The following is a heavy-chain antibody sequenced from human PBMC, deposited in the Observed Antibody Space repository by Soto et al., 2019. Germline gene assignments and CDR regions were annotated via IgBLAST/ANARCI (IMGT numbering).Heavy chain of an antibody. D-gene: IGHD2-15*01. J-gene: IGHJ6*04. CDR2: IIPIFGTE. V-gene: IGHV1-69*13. CDR1: GGTFSSYA. CDR3: ASPWAVVAPYYYYYYGMDV. Sequence: AVNISCKASGGTFSSYAISWVRQAPGQGLEWMGGIIPIFGTENYAQKFQGRVTITADESTSTAYMELSSLRSEDTAVYYCASPWAVVAPYYYYYYGMDVWGNGKTVIASS.